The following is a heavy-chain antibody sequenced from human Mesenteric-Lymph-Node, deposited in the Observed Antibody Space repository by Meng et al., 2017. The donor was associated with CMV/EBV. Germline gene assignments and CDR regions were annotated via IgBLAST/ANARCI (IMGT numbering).Heavy chain of an antibody. Sequence: GESLKISCAASGFTFSSYGMHWVRQAPSKGLEWVAFIRYDGSNKYYADSVKGRFTISRDNSKNTLYLQMNSLRAEDTAVYYCAALGLPWGQGTLVTVSS. CDR2: IRYDGSNK. CDR3: AALGLP. J-gene: IGHJ5*02. D-gene: IGHD3-16*01. V-gene: IGHV3-30*02. CDR1: GFTFSSYG.